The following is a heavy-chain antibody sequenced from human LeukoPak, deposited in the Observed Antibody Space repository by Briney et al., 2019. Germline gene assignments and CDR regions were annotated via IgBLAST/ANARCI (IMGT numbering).Heavy chain of an antibody. V-gene: IGHV3-64D*09. CDR1: GFTFSNYD. CDR3: VKAITVSANFDC. D-gene: IGHD2-21*02. Sequence: PGGSLRLSCSASGFTFSNYDMYWVPQAPGKGLEYVSAISSNGGNTYYADSVKGRFTISRDNSKTTLYLQMSSLRTEDTAIYYCVKAITVSANFDCWGQGTLVTVSS. J-gene: IGHJ4*02. CDR2: ISSNGGNT.